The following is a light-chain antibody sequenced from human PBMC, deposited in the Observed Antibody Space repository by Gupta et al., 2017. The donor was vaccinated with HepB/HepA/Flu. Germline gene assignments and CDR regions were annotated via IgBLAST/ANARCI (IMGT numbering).Light chain of an antibody. CDR3: QSYDTSRSGVV. CDR2: GNN. V-gene: IGLV1-40*01. J-gene: IGLJ2*01. Sequence: QSVLTQPPSVSGAPGQRVTISCTGSSSNIGAGYDVHWYQQPPGTAPKLLIYGNNNRPSGVPDRFSGSKSGSSASLAITGLQAEDEVDYYCQSYDTSRSGVVFGGGTKLTVL. CDR1: SSNIGAGYD.